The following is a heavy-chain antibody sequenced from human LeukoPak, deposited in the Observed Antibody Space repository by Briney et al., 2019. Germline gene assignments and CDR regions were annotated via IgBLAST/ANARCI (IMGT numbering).Heavy chain of an antibody. J-gene: IGHJ4*02. CDR1: GFTFSNYW. D-gene: IGHD5-18*01. CDR3: AREGRGYSYAFEY. Sequence: GGSLRLSCAASGFTFSNYWMHWVRKAPGKGLVWVSRINSDGSSTTYADSVKGRFTISRDNGQNTLYLQMNSLRAEDTAVYYCAREGRGYSYAFEYWGQGTLVTVSS. V-gene: IGHV3-74*01. CDR2: INSDGSST.